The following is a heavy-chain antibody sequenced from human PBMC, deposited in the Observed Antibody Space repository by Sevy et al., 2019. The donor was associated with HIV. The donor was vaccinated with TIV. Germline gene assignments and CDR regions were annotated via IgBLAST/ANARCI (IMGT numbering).Heavy chain of an antibody. V-gene: IGHV1-2*06. D-gene: IGHD1-7*01. CDR3: ARDAAGGTTNSGMDV. CDR1: GYTFTDDY. J-gene: IGHJ6*02. CDR2: IYPNSGGT. Sequence: ASVKVSCKASGYTFTDDYLHWVRQAPGQGLEWMGRIYPNSGGTNYAQKFQGRVTMTRDTSIGTAYMELSRLRPDDTAVYFCARDAAGGTTNSGMDVWGQGTTVTVSS.